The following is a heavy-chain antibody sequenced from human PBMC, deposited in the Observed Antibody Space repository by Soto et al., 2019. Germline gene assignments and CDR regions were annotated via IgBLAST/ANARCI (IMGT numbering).Heavy chain of an antibody. V-gene: IGHV3-15*01. CDR3: TTDSYSTIIIVRFDY. CDR1: GFSVSSNY. J-gene: IGHJ4*01. Sequence: GGSLRLSCAASGFSVSSNYMSWVRQAPGKGLEWVGRIKSTIDGGTTDYAEPVKGRFAISRDDSNNMVYLQMNSLKIEDTAVYYCTTDSYSTIIIVRFDYWGHGTLVTVS. D-gene: IGHD3-22*01. CDR2: IKSTIDGGTT.